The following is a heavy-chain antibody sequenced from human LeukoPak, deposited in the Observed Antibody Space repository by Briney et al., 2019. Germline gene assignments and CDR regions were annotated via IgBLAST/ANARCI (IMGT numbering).Heavy chain of an antibody. CDR2: IYYTGST. Sequence: SETLSLTCTVSAGSISNYYWSWIRQPPGQGLEWIGYIYYTGSTDYNPSLKSRVTIAVDTSKNQFSLRLSSVTAADTAVYYCARHGPHSGSYLLPLDYWGQGTLVTVSS. D-gene: IGHD1-26*01. J-gene: IGHJ4*02. CDR1: AGSISNYY. V-gene: IGHV4-59*08. CDR3: ARHGPHSGSYLLPLDY.